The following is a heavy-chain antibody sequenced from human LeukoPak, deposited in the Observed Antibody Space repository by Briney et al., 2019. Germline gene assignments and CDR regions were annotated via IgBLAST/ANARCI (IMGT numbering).Heavy chain of an antibody. Sequence: GGSLRLSCAASGFTVSSNYMSWVRQAPGKGLEWVSVIYSGGSTYYADSVKGRFTISRDNSKNTLNLQMNSLRAEDTAVYYCAKEAGSPTYYYYYMDVWGKGTTVTVSS. CDR3: AKEAGSPTYYYYYMDV. V-gene: IGHV3-66*01. CDR1: GFTVSSNY. J-gene: IGHJ6*03. CDR2: IYSGGST. D-gene: IGHD3-10*01.